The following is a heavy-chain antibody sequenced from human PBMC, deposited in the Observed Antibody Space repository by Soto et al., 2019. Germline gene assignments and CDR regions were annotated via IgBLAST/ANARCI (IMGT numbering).Heavy chain of an antibody. CDR3: AKDPPTMIVPY. V-gene: IGHV3-23*01. CDR2: ISGSGTDT. Sequence: PGGSLRLSCAASGFTFSSYGMNWVRQAPGRGLEWVSVISGSGTDTYYADSVKGRFTISRDNSKNTLYLQMNSLRAEDTAVYYCAKDPPTMIVPYWGQGTLVTVS. CDR1: GFTFSSYG. D-gene: IGHD3-22*01. J-gene: IGHJ4*02.